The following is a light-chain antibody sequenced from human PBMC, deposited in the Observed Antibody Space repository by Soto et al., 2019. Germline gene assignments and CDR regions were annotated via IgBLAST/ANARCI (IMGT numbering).Light chain of an antibody. CDR3: QQYNNWPPTWT. J-gene: IGKJ1*01. CDR2: GAS. CDR1: QSVSSY. Sequence: EIVLTQSPSTLSLSPGERATLSCRASQSVSSYLAWHQQKPGQAPRLLIYGASTRATGIPARFSGSGSGTEFTLTISSLQSEDFAVYYCQQYNNWPPTWTFGQGTKVDIK. V-gene: IGKV3-15*01.